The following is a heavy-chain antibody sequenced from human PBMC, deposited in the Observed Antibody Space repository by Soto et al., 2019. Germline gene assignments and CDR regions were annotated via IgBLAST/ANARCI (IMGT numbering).Heavy chain of an antibody. CDR3: ARGGQLVLFDY. CDR1: GGSFSGYY. CDR2: INHSGST. Sequence: QVQLQQWGAGLLKPSETLSLTCAVYGGSFSGYYWSWIRQPPGKGLEWIGEINHSGSTNYNPSLTSRVTISVDTSKNQFSLKLSSVTAADTAVYYCARGGQLVLFDYWGQGTLVTVSS. D-gene: IGHD6-6*01. J-gene: IGHJ4*02. V-gene: IGHV4-34*01.